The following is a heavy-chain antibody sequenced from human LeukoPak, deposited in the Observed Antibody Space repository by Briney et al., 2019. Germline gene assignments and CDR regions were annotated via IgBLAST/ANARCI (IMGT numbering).Heavy chain of an antibody. Sequence: ASVKVSCKAFGYIFTDYYLHWVRQAPGQRPEWMGWINPDSGGPNYAQKFLGRVSMTRDTSISTAYMELSRLRSDDTAVYYCARDGGITIFGVVTTYYFDYWGQGTLVTVSS. CDR2: INPDSGGP. V-gene: IGHV1-2*02. CDR3: ARDGGITIFGVVTTYYFDY. CDR1: GYIFTDYY. J-gene: IGHJ4*02. D-gene: IGHD3-3*01.